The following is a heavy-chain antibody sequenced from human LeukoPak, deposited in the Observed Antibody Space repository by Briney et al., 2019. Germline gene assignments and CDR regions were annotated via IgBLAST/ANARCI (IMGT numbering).Heavy chain of an antibody. D-gene: IGHD2-2*01. CDR1: GGTFSSYA. J-gene: IGHJ6*02. V-gene: IGHV1-69*13. CDR3: ARDQPQDIVVVPAAIDYYYYGMDV. Sequence: ASVEVSCKASGGTFSSYAISWVRQAPGQGLEWMGGIIPIFGTANYAQKFQGRVTITADESTSTAYMELSSLRSEDTAVYYCARDQPQDIVVVPAAIDYYYYGMDVWGQGTTVTVSS. CDR2: IIPIFGTA.